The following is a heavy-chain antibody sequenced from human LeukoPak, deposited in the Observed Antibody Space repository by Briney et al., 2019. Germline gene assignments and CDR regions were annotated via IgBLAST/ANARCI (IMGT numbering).Heavy chain of an antibody. V-gene: IGHV4-31*03. CDR2: IYYSGST. Sequence: SETLSLTCTVSGGSISSGGYYWSWIRQHPGKGLEWIGYIYYSGSTYYNPSLKSRVTISVDTSKNQFSLKLSSVAAADTAMYYCARDRGSYSPFDYWGQGTLVTVSS. D-gene: IGHD1-26*01. J-gene: IGHJ4*02. CDR1: GGSISSGGYY. CDR3: ARDRGSYSPFDY.